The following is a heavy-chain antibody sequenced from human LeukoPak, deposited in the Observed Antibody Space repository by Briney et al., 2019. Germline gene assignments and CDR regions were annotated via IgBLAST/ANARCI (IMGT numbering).Heavy chain of an antibody. V-gene: IGHV3-23*01. Sequence: PGGSLRLSCAASGFTFSSYAMSWVRQAPGKGLEWVSAISGSGGSTYYADSVKGRFTISRDNSKNTLYLQMNSLRAEDTAVYYCARSIAVAGTPADYWGQGTLVTVSS. CDR1: GFTFSSYA. CDR2: ISGSGGST. CDR3: ARSIAVAGTPADY. J-gene: IGHJ4*02. D-gene: IGHD6-19*01.